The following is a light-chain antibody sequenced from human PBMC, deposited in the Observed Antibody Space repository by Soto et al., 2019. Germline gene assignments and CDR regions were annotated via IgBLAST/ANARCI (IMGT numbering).Light chain of an antibody. V-gene: IGKV1-39*01. CDR2: DAS. Sequence: IEVTQSPSYLAASLGDRVTITCRARQTIGTYVNWYRQKSGAAPELLIYDASTLQSGVPSRFIGVASGTDLTPTISSLQLDDIATYYCQPSYNTPLTFGQGTKVEIK. J-gene: IGKJ1*01. CDR3: QPSYNTPLT. CDR1: QTIGTY.